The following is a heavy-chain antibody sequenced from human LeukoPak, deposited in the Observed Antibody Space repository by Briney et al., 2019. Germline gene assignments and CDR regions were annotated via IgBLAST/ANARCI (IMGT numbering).Heavy chain of an antibody. V-gene: IGHV3-11*01. CDR1: GFTFSDYY. Sequence: GGSLRLSCAASGFTFSDYYTSWIRQAPGKGLEWVSYISSSGSTIYYADSVKGRLTISRDNAKNSLYLQMNSLRAEDTAVYYCARGLAWTGSGSELDYWGQGTLVTVSS. CDR3: ARGLAWTGSGSELDY. CDR2: ISSSGSTI. D-gene: IGHD6-19*01. J-gene: IGHJ4*02.